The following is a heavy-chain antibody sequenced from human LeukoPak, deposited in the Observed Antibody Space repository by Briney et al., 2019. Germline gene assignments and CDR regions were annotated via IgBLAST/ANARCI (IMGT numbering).Heavy chain of an antibody. Sequence: SETLSLTCTVSGYSISSGYYWGWIRQPPGKGLEWIGSIYYSGSTYYNPSLKSRVTISVDTSKNQFSLKLSSVTAADTAVYYCAREWRSNWFDPWGQGTLVTVSS. D-gene: IGHD3-16*01. CDR2: IYYSGST. J-gene: IGHJ5*02. CDR1: GYSISSGYY. V-gene: IGHV4-38-2*02. CDR3: AREWRSNWFDP.